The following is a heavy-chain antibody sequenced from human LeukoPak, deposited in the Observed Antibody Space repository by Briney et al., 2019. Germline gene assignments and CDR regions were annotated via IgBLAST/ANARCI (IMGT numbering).Heavy chain of an antibody. D-gene: IGHD3-22*01. J-gene: IGHJ4*02. CDR3: ARAYYYDSSGYPVYFDY. CDR1: GYTFTSYY. Sequence: VASVKVSCKASGYTFTSYYMHWVRQAPGQGLEWMGIIDPSGGSTSYAQKFQGRVTMTRDTSTSTVYMELSSLRSEDRAVYYCARAYYYDSSGYPVYFDYWSQGTLATVSS. V-gene: IGHV1-46*01. CDR2: IDPSGGST.